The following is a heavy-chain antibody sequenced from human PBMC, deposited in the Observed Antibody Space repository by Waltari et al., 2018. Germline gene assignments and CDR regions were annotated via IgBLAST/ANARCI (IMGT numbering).Heavy chain of an antibody. CDR2: FDPEDGET. J-gene: IGHJ3*02. Sequence: QVQLVQSGAEVKKPGASVKVSCKVYGYTLPELSMPWVRQAPGKGLEWMGGFDPEDGETIYAQKFQGRVTMTEDTSTDTAHMELSSLRSEDTAVYYCATSGPGSGLRDAFDIWGQGTMVTVSS. V-gene: IGHV1-24*01. CDR1: GYTLPELS. D-gene: IGHD3-10*01. CDR3: ATSGPGSGLRDAFDI.